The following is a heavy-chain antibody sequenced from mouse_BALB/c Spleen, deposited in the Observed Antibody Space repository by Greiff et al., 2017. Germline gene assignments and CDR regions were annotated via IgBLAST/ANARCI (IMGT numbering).Heavy chain of an antibody. J-gene: IGHJ2*01. V-gene: IGHV14-3*02. CDR1: GFNIKDTY. D-gene: IGHD1-1*01. CDR2: IDPANGNT. CDR3: ARSPTVDYFDY. Sequence: VQLQQSGAELVKPGASVKLSCTASGFNIKDTYMHWVKQRPEQGLEWIGRIDPANGNTKYDPKFQGKATITADTSSNTAYLQLSSLTSEDTAVYYCARSPTVDYFDYWGQGTTLTVAS.